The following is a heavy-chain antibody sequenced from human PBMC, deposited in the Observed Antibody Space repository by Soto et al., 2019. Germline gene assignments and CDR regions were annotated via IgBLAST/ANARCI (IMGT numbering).Heavy chain of an antibody. CDR2: LNHSGST. CDR3: ARGPRGYSYGRLDY. Sequence: SETLSLTCAVYGGSFSGYYWSWIRQPPGKGLEWIGELNHSGSTNYNPSLKSRVTISVDTSKNQFSLKLSSVTAADTAVYYCARGPRGYSYGRLDYWGQGTLVTVSS. D-gene: IGHD5-18*01. J-gene: IGHJ4*02. CDR1: GGSFSGYY. V-gene: IGHV4-34*01.